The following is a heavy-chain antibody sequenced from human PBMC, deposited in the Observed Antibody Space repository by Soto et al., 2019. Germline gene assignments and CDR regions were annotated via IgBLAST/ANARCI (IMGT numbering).Heavy chain of an antibody. D-gene: IGHD6-13*01. Sequence: SETLSLTCTVSGGSISSYYWSWIRPPPGKGLEWIGYIYYSGSTNYNPSLKSRVTISVDTSKNQFSLKLSSVTAADTAVYYCARRYGSSFDYWGQGTLVTVPQ. V-gene: IGHV4-59*08. CDR2: IYYSGST. J-gene: IGHJ4*02. CDR3: ARRYGSSFDY. CDR1: GGSISSYY.